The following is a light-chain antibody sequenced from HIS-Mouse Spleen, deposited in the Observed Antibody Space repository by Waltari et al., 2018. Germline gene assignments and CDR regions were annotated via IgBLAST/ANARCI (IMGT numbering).Light chain of an antibody. J-gene: IGLJ2*01. CDR3: QSADSSGTVV. CDR2: KDS. CDR1: ALPKQY. Sequence: SYELTQPPSVSVSPGQTARITCSGDALPKQYAYWYQQKPGQAPVLVIYKDSARPSGIPERFSGSSSGKTVTLTISGVQAEDEADYYCQSADSSGTVVFGGGTKLTVL. V-gene: IGLV3-25*03.